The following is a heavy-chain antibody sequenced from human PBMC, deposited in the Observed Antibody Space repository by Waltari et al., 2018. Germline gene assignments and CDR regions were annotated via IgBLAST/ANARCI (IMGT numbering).Heavy chain of an antibody. Sequence: QVQLQESGPRLVKPSETLSLTCTVSGDSLSAYYWSGIRQPAGKGLEWIGRIDPSGTTNYNPSLKSRVTMSGDTSKNQFSLRLRSVTVADTAVYYCAREFDSSGYYYRAAWGQGALVTVSS. J-gene: IGHJ5*02. D-gene: IGHD3-22*01. CDR2: IDPSGTT. V-gene: IGHV4-4*07. CDR1: GDSLSAYY. CDR3: AREFDSSGYYYRAA.